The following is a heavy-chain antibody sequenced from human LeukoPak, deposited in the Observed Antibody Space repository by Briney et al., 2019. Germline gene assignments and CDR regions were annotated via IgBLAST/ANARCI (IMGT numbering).Heavy chain of an antibody. V-gene: IGHV3-23*01. CDR1: GFTFSSYG. D-gene: IGHD3-16*01. J-gene: IGHJ6*03. CDR2: IIDSGDIT. CDR3: AKLGGQEVYNYYVGV. Sequence: GGSLRLSCEASGFTFSSYGMSWVRQAPGKGLEWVSGIIDSGDITYYANSVKGRITISRDNSRNTLYLQMNSLRAEDTAVYYCAKLGGQEVYNYYVGVWGKGTTVAVSS.